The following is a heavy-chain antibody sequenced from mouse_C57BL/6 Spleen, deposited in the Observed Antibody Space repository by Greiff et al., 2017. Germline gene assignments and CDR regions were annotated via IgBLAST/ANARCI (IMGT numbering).Heavy chain of an antibody. J-gene: IGHJ2*01. D-gene: IGHD2-4*01. CDR3: ARAGDYDCFDY. CDR1: GYSITSGYY. Sequence: EVKLMESGPGLVKPSQSLSLTCSVTGYSITSGYYWNWIRQFPGNKLEWMGYISYDGSNNYNPSLKNRISITRDTSKNQFFLKLNSVTTEDTATYYCARAGDYDCFDYWGQGTTLTVSS. V-gene: IGHV3-6*01. CDR2: ISYDGSN.